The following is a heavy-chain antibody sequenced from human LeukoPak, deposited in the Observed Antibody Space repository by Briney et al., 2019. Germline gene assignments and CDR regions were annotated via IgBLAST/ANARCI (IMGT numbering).Heavy chain of an antibody. Sequence: SDTLSLTCTLSGDSIDSYFWTWIRQPRGKRPEWIGYMYTSGPANYNPSLKGLVTISGDTSTNVFSLNVMSVTAADTAIYYCAALPYTTAWREYWGQGTLVTVSS. D-gene: IGHD3-16*01. V-gene: IGHV4-59*07. CDR1: GDSIDSYF. J-gene: IGHJ4*02. CDR3: AALPYTTAWREY. CDR2: MYTSGPA.